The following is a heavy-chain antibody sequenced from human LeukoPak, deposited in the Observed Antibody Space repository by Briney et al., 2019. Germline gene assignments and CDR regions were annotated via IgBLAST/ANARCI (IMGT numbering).Heavy chain of an antibody. Sequence: GGSLRLSCAASGFTFTTYAMTWVRQAPGKGLEWVSAISGSGAETYYADSVRGRFTISRDNSETTLSLQLSSLRAEDTAVYYCARGRGSGNYNWFDPWGQGTLVTVSS. CDR1: GFTFTTYA. J-gene: IGHJ5*02. V-gene: IGHV3-23*01. D-gene: IGHD3-10*01. CDR2: ISGSGAET. CDR3: ARGRGSGNYNWFDP.